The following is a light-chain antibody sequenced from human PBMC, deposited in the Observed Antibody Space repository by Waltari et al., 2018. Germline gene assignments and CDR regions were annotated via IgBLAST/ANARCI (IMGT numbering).Light chain of an antibody. CDR1: QRVSSSY. J-gene: IGKJ1*01. CDR3: QQYGSSQWT. V-gene: IGKV3-20*01. CDR2: GAS. Sequence: EIVLTQSPGTLSLSPGERATLPCRARQRVSSSYLAWYQQKPGQAPRLLIYGASSRATGIPDRFSGSGSGTDFTLTISRLEPEDFAVYYCQQYGSSQWTFGQGTKVEIK.